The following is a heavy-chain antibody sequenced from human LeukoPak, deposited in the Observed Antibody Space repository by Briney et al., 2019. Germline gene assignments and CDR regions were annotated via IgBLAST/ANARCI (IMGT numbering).Heavy chain of an antibody. D-gene: IGHD3-16*01. CDR3: ARAYYMDV. V-gene: IGHV2-70*11. CDR2: IDWADDK. J-gene: IGHJ6*03. Sequence: SGPALVKPTQTLTLTCTFSGFSLSTRGMCVSLCRQPPGKALEWLARIDWADDKAYSTSLKTRLTIFKDTSKDQVVLTLTDMDPVDTASYYCARAYYMDVWGKGTTLTVSS. CDR1: GFSLSTRGMC.